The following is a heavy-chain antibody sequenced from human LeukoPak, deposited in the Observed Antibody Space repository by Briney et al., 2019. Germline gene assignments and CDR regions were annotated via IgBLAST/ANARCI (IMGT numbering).Heavy chain of an antibody. D-gene: IGHD3-10*01. V-gene: IGHV4-34*01. CDR1: GGSFSGYY. CDR3: ARVIHYYGSGSPFDY. CDR2: INHSGST. Sequence: SETLSLTCAVYGGSFSGYYWSWIRQPPGKGLEWIGEINHSGSTNYNPSLKSRVTISVDTSKNQFSLKPSSVTAADTAVYYCARVIHYYGSGSPFDYWGQGTLVTVSS. J-gene: IGHJ4*02.